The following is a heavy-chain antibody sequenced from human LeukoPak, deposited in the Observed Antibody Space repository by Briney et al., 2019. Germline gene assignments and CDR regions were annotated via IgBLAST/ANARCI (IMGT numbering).Heavy chain of an antibody. Sequence: GGPLRLSCRASGFPLGVYAMSGPREAPGRGVEGVGFIRSKAYGWTTAYAASVKGRFSISRDDSKSIAYLQMNSLKTEDTAVYYCTTEIVLCPWGQGTLVTVSS. CDR1: GFPLGVYA. CDR3: TTEIVLCP. J-gene: IGHJ5*02. CDR2: IRSKAYGWTT. D-gene: IGHD2/OR15-2a*01. V-gene: IGHV3-49*03.